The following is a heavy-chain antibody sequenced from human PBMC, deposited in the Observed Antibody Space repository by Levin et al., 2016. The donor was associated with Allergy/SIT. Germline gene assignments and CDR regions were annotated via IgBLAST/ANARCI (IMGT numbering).Heavy chain of an antibody. D-gene: IGHD4/OR15-4a*01. V-gene: IGHV3-30*02. CDR3: VKDKDDYIEYFQH. CDR2: IRYDGSNK. J-gene: IGHJ1*01. Sequence: WIRQPPGKGLEWVAFIRYDGSNKYYADSVKGRFTISRDNSKNTLYLQMNNLRAEDTAVYYCVKDKDDYIEYFQHWGQGTLVTVSS.